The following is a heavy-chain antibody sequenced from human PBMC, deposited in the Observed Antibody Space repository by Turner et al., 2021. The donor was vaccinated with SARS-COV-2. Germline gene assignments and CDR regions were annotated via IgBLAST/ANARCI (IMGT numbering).Heavy chain of an antibody. J-gene: IGHJ4*02. CDR3: ARGDGYFASGSPVDY. V-gene: IGHV3-30*14. CDR2: ILYDGSST. D-gene: IGHD3-10*01. CDR1: GFTFRTYT. Sequence: QVHLVESGGGAVQPGLSLRLSCAASGFTFRTYTMHWVRQAPGEGLEWVAQILYDGSSTYYTDSVKGRFTVSRDNSKNTVYLQMNSLTEGDTAVYFCARGDGYFASGSPVDYWGQGTRVTVSS.